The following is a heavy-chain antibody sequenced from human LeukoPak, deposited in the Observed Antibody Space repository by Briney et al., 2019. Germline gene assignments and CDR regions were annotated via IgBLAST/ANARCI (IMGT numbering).Heavy chain of an antibody. CDR3: ARTSADYYYGMDV. Sequence: ASVKVSCKASGYTFTGYYMHWVRQAPGQGLEWMGRINPNSGGTNYAQKFQGRVTMTRDTSISTAYMELSRLRSDDTAVYYCARTSADYYYGMDVWGQGTTVTVSS. J-gene: IGHJ6*02. V-gene: IGHV1-2*06. CDR2: INPNSGGT. CDR1: GYTFTGYY.